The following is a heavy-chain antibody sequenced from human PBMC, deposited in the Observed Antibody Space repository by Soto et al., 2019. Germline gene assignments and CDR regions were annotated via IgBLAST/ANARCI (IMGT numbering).Heavy chain of an antibody. V-gene: IGHV3-30-3*01. J-gene: IGHJ3*02. CDR3: ARERGPDAFDI. CDR1: GFTFSSYA. Sequence: GESLKISCAASGFTFSSYAMHWVRQAPGKGLEWVAVISYDGSNKYYADSVKGRFTISRDNSKNTLYLQMNSLRAEDTAVYYCARERGPDAFDIWGQGTMVTVSS. CDR2: ISYDGSNK.